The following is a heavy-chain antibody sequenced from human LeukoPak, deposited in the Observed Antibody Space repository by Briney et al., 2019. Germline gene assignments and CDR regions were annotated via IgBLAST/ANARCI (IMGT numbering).Heavy chain of an antibody. CDR3: ARGGYSSSWYHFDY. V-gene: IGHV3-53*01. Sequence: GGSLRLSCAASGFTFSSYAMHWVRQAPGKGLEWVSVIYSGGTTNYADSVKGRFTISRDNSKNTLFLQMNSLRAEDTAVYYCARGGYSSSWYHFDYWGQGTLVTVSS. D-gene: IGHD6-13*01. J-gene: IGHJ4*02. CDR2: IYSGGTT. CDR1: GFTFSSYA.